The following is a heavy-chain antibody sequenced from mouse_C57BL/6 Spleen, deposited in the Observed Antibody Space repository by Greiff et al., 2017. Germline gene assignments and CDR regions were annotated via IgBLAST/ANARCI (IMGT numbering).Heavy chain of an antibody. CDR3: AREWHITTVVEGGYFDV. V-gene: IGHV1-81*01. CDR1: GYTFTSYG. Sequence: VQLQQSGAELARPGASVKLSCKASGYTFTSYGISWVKQRTGQGLEWIGEIYPRSGNTYYNEKFKGKATLTADKSSSTAYMELRSLTSEDSAVYFCAREWHITTVVEGGYFDVWGTGTTVTVSS. J-gene: IGHJ1*03. CDR2: IYPRSGNT. D-gene: IGHD1-1*01.